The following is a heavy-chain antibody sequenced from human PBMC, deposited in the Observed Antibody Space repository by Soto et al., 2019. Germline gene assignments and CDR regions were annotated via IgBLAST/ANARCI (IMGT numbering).Heavy chain of an antibody. J-gene: IGHJ5*02. CDR3: ARMYYDFWSVTKNWFDP. V-gene: IGHV4-59*01. D-gene: IGHD3-3*01. CDR1: GGSISSYY. CDR2: IYYSGST. Sequence: PSETLSLTCTVSGGSISSYYWSWIRQPPGKGLEWIGYIYYSGSTNYNPSLKSRVTISVDTSKNQFSLKLSSVTAADTAVYYCARMYYDFWSVTKNWFDPWGQGTLVTVSS.